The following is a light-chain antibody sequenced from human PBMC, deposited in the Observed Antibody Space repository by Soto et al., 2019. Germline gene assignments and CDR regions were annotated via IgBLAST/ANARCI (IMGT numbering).Light chain of an antibody. Sequence: SARAQPLSVSGSPGQAITFSCTGTNSHVGGYDYVSWYQQLPGEAPKLIIYDVTKRPSGVPNRFSGPKSGNTASLTISGLQAEDEAAYFRSSFAGRYTHGFGSGTKVTVL. V-gene: IGLV2-11*01. CDR2: DVT. CDR3: SSFAGRYTHG. CDR1: NSHVGGYDY. J-gene: IGLJ1*01.